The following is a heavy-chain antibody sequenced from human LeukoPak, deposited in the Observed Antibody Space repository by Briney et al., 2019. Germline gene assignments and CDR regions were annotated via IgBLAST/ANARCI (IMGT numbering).Heavy chain of an antibody. CDR3: ARGRFGELSVATFNI. CDR2: IWYDGTNK. J-gene: IGHJ3*02. D-gene: IGHD3-10*01. Sequence: PGGSLRLSCAASGFTFRSYGMHWVRQAPGKGLEWVALIWYDGTNKYYGDSVKGRFTISRDNSKNTLYLQMNSLRAEDTAVYYCARGRFGELSVATFNIWGQGTMVTVSS. V-gene: IGHV3-33*01. CDR1: GFTFRSYG.